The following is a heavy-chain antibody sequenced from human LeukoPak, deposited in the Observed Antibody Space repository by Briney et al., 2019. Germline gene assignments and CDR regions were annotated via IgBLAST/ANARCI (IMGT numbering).Heavy chain of an antibody. CDR3: ARRVVPAARGGYYFDY. D-gene: IGHD2-2*01. Sequence: SDTVSLTCTVSGGSISSYYWSWIRQPPGKGLEWIGYIYYSGSTNYNPSLKRRVTISVDTSKNQFSLKLSSVTAADTAVYYCARRVVPAARGGYYFDYWGQGTLVTVSS. V-gene: IGHV4-59*07. J-gene: IGHJ4*02. CDR2: IYYSGST. CDR1: GGSISSYY.